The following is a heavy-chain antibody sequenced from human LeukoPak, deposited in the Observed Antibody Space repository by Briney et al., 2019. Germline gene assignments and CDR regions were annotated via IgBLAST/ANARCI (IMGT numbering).Heavy chain of an antibody. Sequence: GGSLRLSCAASGFTFSSYAMHWVRQAPGKGLEWVAVISYDGSNKYYADSVKGRFTISRDNSKNTLYLQMNSLRAEDTAVYYCARDNPQELVSYFDYWGQGTLVTVSS. V-gene: IGHV3-30*04. D-gene: IGHD1-7*01. CDR1: GFTFSSYA. CDR2: ISYDGSNK. CDR3: ARDNPQELVSYFDY. J-gene: IGHJ4*02.